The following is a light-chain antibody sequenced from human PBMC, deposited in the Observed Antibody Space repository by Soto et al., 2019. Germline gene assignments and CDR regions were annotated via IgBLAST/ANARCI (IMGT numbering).Light chain of an antibody. CDR3: QQYNNWPPYT. CDR2: GAS. CDR1: QSLSSN. Sequence: EIVMTQSPGTLSVSPGERATLSCRASQSLSSNLAWYQQKPGQAPRLLIYGASTRATGIPARFSGSGSGTECTLTISSLQSEDFAVYYCQQYNNWPPYTFGQGTKLEIK. V-gene: IGKV3-15*01. J-gene: IGKJ2*01.